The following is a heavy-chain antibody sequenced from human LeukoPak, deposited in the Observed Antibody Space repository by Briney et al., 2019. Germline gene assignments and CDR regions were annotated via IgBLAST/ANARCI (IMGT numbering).Heavy chain of an antibody. CDR1: GFTFSSYA. CDR2: ISGSGGST. D-gene: IGHD3-3*01. CDR3: AKDTIFGVVMMYYFDY. V-gene: IGHV3-23*01. Sequence: PGGSLRLSCAASGFTFSSYAMSWVRQAPGKGLGWVSAISGSGGSTYYADSVKGRFTISRDNSKNTLYLQMNSLRAEDTAVYYCAKDTIFGVVMMYYFDYWGQGTLVTVSS. J-gene: IGHJ4*02.